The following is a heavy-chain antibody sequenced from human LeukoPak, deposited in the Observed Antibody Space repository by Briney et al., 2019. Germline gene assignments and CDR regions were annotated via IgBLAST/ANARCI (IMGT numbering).Heavy chain of an antibody. D-gene: IGHD5-12*01. CDR2: FDPEDGET. CDR3: ATVAFDL. Sequence: ASVKVSCKVSGYTLTELSMHWVRQAPGKGLEWMGGFDPEDGETIYAQKFQGRVTMTGDTSTDTAYMELSSLRSEDTAVYYCATVAFDLWGRGTLVTVSS. V-gene: IGHV1-24*01. CDR1: GYTLTELS. J-gene: IGHJ2*01.